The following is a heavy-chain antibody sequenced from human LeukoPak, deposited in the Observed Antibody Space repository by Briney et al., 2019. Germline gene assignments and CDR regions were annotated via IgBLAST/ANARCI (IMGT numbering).Heavy chain of an antibody. D-gene: IGHD3-22*01. Sequence: ASVKVSCKASGYTFTSYYMRWVRQAPGQGLEWMGIINPSGGSTSYAQKFQGRVTMTRDMSTSTVYMELSSLRSEDTAVYYCARTNFDYYDSSGWVDYWGQGALVTVSS. CDR2: INPSGGST. CDR1: GYTFTSYY. CDR3: ARTNFDYYDSSGWVDY. V-gene: IGHV1-46*01. J-gene: IGHJ4*02.